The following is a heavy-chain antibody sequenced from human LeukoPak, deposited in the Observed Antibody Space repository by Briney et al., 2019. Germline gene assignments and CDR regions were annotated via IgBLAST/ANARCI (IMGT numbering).Heavy chain of an antibody. CDR3: ARNYYEPTYDYYFDC. Sequence: GGSLRLSCAASGFTFSSYEMNWVRQAPGKGLEWVSYISSSGSTIYYADSVKGRFTISRDNAKNSLYLHMNSLRAEDTALYYCARNYYEPTYDYYFDCWGQGTLVTVSS. V-gene: IGHV3-48*03. J-gene: IGHJ4*02. CDR1: GFTFSSYE. CDR2: ISSSGSTI. D-gene: IGHD1-26*01.